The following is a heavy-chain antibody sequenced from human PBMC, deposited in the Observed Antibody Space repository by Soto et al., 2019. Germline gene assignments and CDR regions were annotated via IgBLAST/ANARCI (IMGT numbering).Heavy chain of an antibody. J-gene: IGHJ6*03. CDR1: GFTFSSYW. Sequence: EVQLVESGGGLVQPGGSLRLSCAASGFTFSSYWMHWVRQAPGKGLVWVSRINSDGSSTSYADSVKGRFTISRDNAKNTLYLQMNSLRAEDTAVYYCAREGSGCSGGRCYYYYMDVWGKGTTVTVSS. V-gene: IGHV3-74*01. CDR2: INSDGSST. D-gene: IGHD2-15*01. CDR3: AREGSGCSGGRCYYYYMDV.